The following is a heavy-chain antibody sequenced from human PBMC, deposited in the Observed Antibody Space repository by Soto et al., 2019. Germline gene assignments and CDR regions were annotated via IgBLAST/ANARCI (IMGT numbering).Heavy chain of an antibody. J-gene: IGHJ6*03. V-gene: IGHV2-5*01. CDR1: GFSLTAIGVG. CDR3: AHMRDSGLYDIDV. Sequence: GPTLVNPTQTLTLTCTFSGFSLTAIGVGVGWIRQPPGEALDWLALIFWNDDKRYSPSLNNRLTITKDTSKNQVVLTMTKIDPVDTGTYYSAHMRDSGLYDIDVWGQGTTVTVSS. D-gene: IGHD3-10*01. CDR2: IFWNDDK.